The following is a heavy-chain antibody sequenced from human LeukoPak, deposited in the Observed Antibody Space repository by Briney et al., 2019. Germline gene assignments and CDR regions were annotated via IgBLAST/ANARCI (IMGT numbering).Heavy chain of an antibody. V-gene: IGHV3-74*01. CDR3: AREDYSDGSGPNAFDI. CDR2: INRDGSST. D-gene: IGHD3-22*01. J-gene: IGHJ3*02. Sequence: PGGSLRLSCAASGFTFSSYSMNWVRQAPGEGLVWVSRINRDGSSTTYADSVKGRFTISRDNSKNTLYLQMNSLRAEDTAVYYCAREDYSDGSGPNAFDIWGQGTLVTVSS. CDR1: GFTFSSYS.